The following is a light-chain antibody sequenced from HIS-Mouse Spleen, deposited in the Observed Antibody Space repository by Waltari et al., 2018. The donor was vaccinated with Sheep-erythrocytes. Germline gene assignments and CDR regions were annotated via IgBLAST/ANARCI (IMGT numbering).Light chain of an antibody. V-gene: IGKV1-9*01. CDR2: AAS. CDR3: QQLNSYPPA. J-gene: IGKJ3*01. Sequence: DIQLTQSPSFLSASVGDRVPITFRASQGISSYLAWYQQKPGKATKLLIYAASTLQSGVPSRFSGSGSGTEFTLTISSLQPEDFATYYCQQLNSYPPAFGPGTKVDIK. CDR1: QGISSY.